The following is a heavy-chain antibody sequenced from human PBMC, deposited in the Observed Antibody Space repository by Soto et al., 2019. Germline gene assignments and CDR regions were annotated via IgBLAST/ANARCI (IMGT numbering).Heavy chain of an antibody. CDR1: GFTFSSYA. CDR2: ISGNGGYT. V-gene: IGHV3-23*01. CDR3: AKGKANTVFGVDTLFDY. J-gene: IGHJ4*02. D-gene: IGHD3-3*01. Sequence: VGSLRLSCAASGFTFSSYAMTWVRQAPGKGLEWVSTISGNGGYTYYSDSVRGRFTISRDNSKKMLYLQMDSLRAADTGVFYCAKGKANTVFGVDTLFDYWGQGTQVTVSS.